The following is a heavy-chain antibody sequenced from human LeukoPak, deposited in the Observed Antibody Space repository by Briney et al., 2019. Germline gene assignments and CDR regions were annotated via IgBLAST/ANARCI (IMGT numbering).Heavy chain of an antibody. CDR1: GGSITGYY. Sequence: SETLSLTCTVSGGSITGYYWSWIRQPPGKGLEWIGYVFYSGGTLYNPSLKSRVAISVDTSKTQFSLKLTFVTAADTAVYYCARHITVSYDAFNLWGRGTMVTVSS. D-gene: IGHD6-19*01. V-gene: IGHV4-59*08. J-gene: IGHJ3*01. CDR2: VFYSGGT. CDR3: ARHITVSYDAFNL.